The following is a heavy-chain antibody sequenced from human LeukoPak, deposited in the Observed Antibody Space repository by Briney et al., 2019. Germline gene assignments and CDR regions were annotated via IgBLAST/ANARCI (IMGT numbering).Heavy chain of an antibody. CDR2: INPGDSDT. V-gene: IGHV5-51*01. CDR3: AKRGYCGSTSCYRHFDY. J-gene: IGHJ4*02. D-gene: IGHD2-2*02. CDR1: GYLFTSYW. Sequence: KSGAALKISCKGSGYLFTSYWIGWVRQLPGKGLEWMGIINPGDSDTRYSPSFQGQVTMSADKSISTAYLQWSSLKASDTAMYYCAKRGYCGSTSCYRHFDYWGQGTLVTVSS.